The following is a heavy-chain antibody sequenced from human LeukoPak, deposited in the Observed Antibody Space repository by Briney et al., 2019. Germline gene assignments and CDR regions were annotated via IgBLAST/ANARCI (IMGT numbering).Heavy chain of an antibody. V-gene: IGHV3-64*01. D-gene: IGHD3-10*01. CDR3: AKGYYGSGSYGWFDY. J-gene: IGHJ4*02. Sequence: PGGSLRLSCAASGFTFSSYAMHWVRQAPGKGLEYVSAISSNGGSTYYANSVKGRFTISRDNSKNTLYLQMGSLRAEDTAVYYCAKGYYGSGSYGWFDYWGQGTLVTVSS. CDR2: ISSNGGST. CDR1: GFTFSSYA.